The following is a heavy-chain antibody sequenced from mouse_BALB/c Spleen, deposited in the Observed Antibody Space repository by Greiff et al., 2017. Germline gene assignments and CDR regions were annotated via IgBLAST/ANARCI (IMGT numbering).Heavy chain of an antibody. V-gene: IGHV1S81*02. Sequence: QVQLQQPGAELVKPGASVKLSCKASGYTFTSYWMHWVKQRPGQGLEWIGEINPSNGRTNYNEKFKSKATLTVDKSSSTAYMQLSSLTSEDSAVYYCARSNYGNYDWFAYWGQGTLVTVSA. J-gene: IGHJ3*01. CDR2: INPSNGRT. D-gene: IGHD2-1*01. CDR3: ARSNYGNYDWFAY. CDR1: GYTFTSYW.